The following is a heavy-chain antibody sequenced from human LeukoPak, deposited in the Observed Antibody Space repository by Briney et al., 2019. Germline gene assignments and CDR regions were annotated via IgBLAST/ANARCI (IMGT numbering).Heavy chain of an antibody. Sequence: ASVKVSCKASGYTFTSYYMHWVRQAPGQGLEWMGIINPSGGSTSYAQKFQGRVTMTRDTSTSTVYMELSSLRSEDTAVYYCARDTPQQDTAMALYYFDYWGQGTLVTVSS. CDR1: GYTFTSYY. V-gene: IGHV1-46*01. D-gene: IGHD5-18*01. CDR2: INPSGGST. J-gene: IGHJ4*02. CDR3: ARDTPQQDTAMALYYFDY.